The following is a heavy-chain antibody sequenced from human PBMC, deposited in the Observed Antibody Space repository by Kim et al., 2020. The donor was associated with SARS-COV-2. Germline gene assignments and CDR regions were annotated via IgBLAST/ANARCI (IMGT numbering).Heavy chain of an antibody. CDR2: IIPILGIA. CDR3: ASSHPHFITMVRGVRYYYYMDV. J-gene: IGHJ6*03. D-gene: IGHD3-10*01. CDR1: GGTFSSYA. Sequence: SVKVSCKASGGTFSSYAISWVRQAPGQGLEWMGRIIPILGIANYAQKFQGRVTITADKSTSTAYMELSSLRSEDTAVYYCASSHPHFITMVRGVRYYYYMDVWGKGTTVTVSS. V-gene: IGHV1-69*04.